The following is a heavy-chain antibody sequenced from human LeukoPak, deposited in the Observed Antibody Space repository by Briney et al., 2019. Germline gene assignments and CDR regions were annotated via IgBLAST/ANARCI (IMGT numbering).Heavy chain of an antibody. D-gene: IGHD1-26*01. CDR1: VGTFSSYA. CDR2: IIPIFGTA. CDR3: ARGDSGSYTPWDY. V-gene: IGHV1-69*05. Sequence: GASVKVSCKASVGTFSSYAISWVRQAPGQGLEWMGGIIPIFGTANYAQKFQGRVTITTDESTSTAYMELSSLRSEDTAVYYCARGDSGSYTPWDYWGQGTLVTVSS. J-gene: IGHJ4*02.